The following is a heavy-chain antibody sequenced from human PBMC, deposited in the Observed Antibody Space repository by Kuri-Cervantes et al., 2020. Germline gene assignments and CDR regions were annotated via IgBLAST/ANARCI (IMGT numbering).Heavy chain of an antibody. Sequence: SLKISCAASGFTSSDYYMSWIRQAPGKGLEWVSYISSSGSTIYYADSVKGRFTISRDNAKNSLYLQMNSLRAEDTAVYYCARDPSGWYIASYFDYWGQGTLVTVSS. CDR1: GFTSSDYY. D-gene: IGHD6-19*01. V-gene: IGHV3-11*01. J-gene: IGHJ4*02. CDR2: ISSSGSTI. CDR3: ARDPSGWYIASYFDY.